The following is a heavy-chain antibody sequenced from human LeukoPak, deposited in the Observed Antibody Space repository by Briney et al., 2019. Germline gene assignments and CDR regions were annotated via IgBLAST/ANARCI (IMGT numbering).Heavy chain of an antibody. D-gene: IGHD2-2*01. Sequence: PSQTLSLTCTVSGVSISSGGYFWSWIRQPAGKGLEWIGRFYVSGSTSYNPSLQSRVTISVDTSKNQFSLKLTSVTAADTAVYYCAVGNCPTTSCYPGVAFDIWGQGTMVTVSS. J-gene: IGHJ3*02. CDR2: FYVSGST. CDR3: AVGNCPTTSCYPGVAFDI. V-gene: IGHV4-61*02. CDR1: GVSISSGGYF.